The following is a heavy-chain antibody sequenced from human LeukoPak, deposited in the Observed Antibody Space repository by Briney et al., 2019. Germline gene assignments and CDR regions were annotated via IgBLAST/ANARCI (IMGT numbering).Heavy chain of an antibody. CDR3: AKRGVVIRVILVGFHKEAYYFDS. V-gene: IGHV3-23*01. J-gene: IGHJ4*02. D-gene: IGHD3-22*01. CDR2: ISDSGGRT. CDR1: GITLSNYG. Sequence: PGGSLRLSCAVSGITLSNYGMSWVRQAPGKGLEWVAGISDSGGRTNYADSVKGRFTISRDNPNNTLYMQMKSLSTEDTAVDFCAKRGVVIRVILVGFHKEAYYFDSWGQGALVTVSS.